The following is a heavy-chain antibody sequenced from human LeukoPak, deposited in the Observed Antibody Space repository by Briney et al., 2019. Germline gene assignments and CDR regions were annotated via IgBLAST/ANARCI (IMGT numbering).Heavy chain of an antibody. D-gene: IGHD4-11*01. CDR1: GGSISSYY. CDR2: IYYTGAT. J-gene: IGHJ4*02. V-gene: IGHV4-59*08. CDR3: ARGLYSYDY. Sequence: SETLSLTCTVSGGSISSYYWTWIRQPPGKGLEWIGYIYYTGATSYNPSLKSRVTISVDTSKKQFSLKLTSVTAADTAVYYCARGLYSYDYWGQGTLVTVSS.